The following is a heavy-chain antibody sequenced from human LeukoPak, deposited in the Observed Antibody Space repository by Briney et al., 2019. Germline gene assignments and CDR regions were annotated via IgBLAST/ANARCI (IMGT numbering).Heavy chain of an antibody. V-gene: IGHV3-23*01. Sequence: GGSLRLSCATSGFTFSSYAMNWVRQAPGKGLECVSFISTSGDFTYYAASVKGRFTVSRDNSKNTLYLQKNSLRADDTAIYYCAKSMTLQWRGFFDLWGRGTHVTVSS. CDR3: AKSMTLQWRGFFDL. CDR2: ISTSGDFT. CDR1: GFTFSSYA. J-gene: IGHJ2*01. D-gene: IGHD6-19*01.